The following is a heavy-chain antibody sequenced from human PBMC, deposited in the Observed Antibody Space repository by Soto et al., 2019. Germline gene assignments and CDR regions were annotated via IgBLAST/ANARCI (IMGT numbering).Heavy chain of an antibody. J-gene: IGHJ4*02. CDR2: IMPIFGSA. V-gene: IGHV1-69*13. CDR1: GGPFSRST. Sequence: SVKVSCKASGGPFSRSTISWLRQAPGQGLEWMGGIMPIFGSANYAQKFQGRVTITADENTHTVYMELTGLRSEDTAVYYCARQFDSDTTGYYYAYWGQGTLVTVSS. CDR3: ARQFDSDTTGYYYAY. D-gene: IGHD3-22*01.